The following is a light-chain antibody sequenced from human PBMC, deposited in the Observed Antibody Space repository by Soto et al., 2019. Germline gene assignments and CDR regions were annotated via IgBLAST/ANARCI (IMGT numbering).Light chain of an antibody. V-gene: IGLV7-46*01. J-gene: IGLJ3*02. CDR2: DTS. Sequence: QTVVTQEPSLTVSPGGTVTLTCGSSTGAVTSGHWPYWFQQKPGQVPTPLIYDTSNKYSWTPARFSGSLLGGTPALVLSGARPEDEADYYCSLSYSGVRVFGGGTKLTVL. CDR1: TGAVTSGHW. CDR3: SLSYSGVRV.